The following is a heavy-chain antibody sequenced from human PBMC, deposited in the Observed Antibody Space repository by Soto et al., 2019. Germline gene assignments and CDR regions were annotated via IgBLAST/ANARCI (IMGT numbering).Heavy chain of an antibody. D-gene: IGHD3-16*01. CDR2: ISAHNGNT. CDR3: ARGGDGDY. Sequence: QVHLVQSGAEVKKPGASMKVSCQGSGYAFTTYGITWVRQAPGQGLEWMGWISAHNGNTNYAQKLQGRVTVTRDTSTSTACMELRSLRYDDTAVYSCARGGDGDYWGQGALVTVSS. J-gene: IGHJ4*02. V-gene: IGHV1-18*01. CDR1: GYAFTTYG.